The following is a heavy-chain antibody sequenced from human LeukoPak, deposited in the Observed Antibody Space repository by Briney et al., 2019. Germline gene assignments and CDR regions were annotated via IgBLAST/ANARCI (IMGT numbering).Heavy chain of an antibody. CDR1: GFTFSSYG. CDR2: IPYDGSNK. D-gene: IGHD2-21*01. J-gene: IGHJ3*02. Sequence: GGSLRLSCAASGFTFSSYGMHWVRQAPGKELEWVAVIPYDGSNKYYADSVKGRFTISRDNSKNTLYLQMNSLRAEDTAVYYCAKEGHTAHAFDIWGQGTMVTVSS. V-gene: IGHV3-30*18. CDR3: AKEGHTAHAFDI.